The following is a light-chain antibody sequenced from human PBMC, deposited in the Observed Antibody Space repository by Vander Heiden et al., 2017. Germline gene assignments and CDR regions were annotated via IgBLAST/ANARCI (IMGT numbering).Light chain of an antibody. J-gene: IGKJ4*01. CDR3: QQSYSSPLT. V-gene: IGKV1-39*01. CDR2: AAS. Sequence: DIQMPQSPSSLSASVGGRVTITCRASQSITNYLNWYQQKPGKAPNLLIYAASNLQSGVPSRFSGSGSGTDFTLTISSLQPEDFASYYCQQSYSSPLTFGGGTKVEIK. CDR1: QSITNY.